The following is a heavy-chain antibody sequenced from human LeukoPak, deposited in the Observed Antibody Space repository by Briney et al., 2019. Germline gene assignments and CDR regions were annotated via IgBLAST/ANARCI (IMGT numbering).Heavy chain of an antibody. CDR3: TVTLLDY. V-gene: IGHV3-15*01. CDR1: GFTFNSCG. J-gene: IGHJ4*02. Sequence: GGSLRLSCAASGFTFNSCGMNWVRQAPGKGLEWVGRIKSKTEGGTTDYAAPVKGRFTISRDDSKNTLYLQMNSLKTEDTAVYYCTVTLLDYWGQGTLATVSS. CDR2: IKSKTEGGTT. D-gene: IGHD2-21*02.